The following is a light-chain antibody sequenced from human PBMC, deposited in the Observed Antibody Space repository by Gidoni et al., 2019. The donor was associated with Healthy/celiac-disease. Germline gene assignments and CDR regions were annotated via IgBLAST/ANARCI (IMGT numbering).Light chain of an antibody. Sequence: EIVLTQSPGTLPLSPGERATLSCRASQSVSSSYLAWYQQKPGQAPRLLIYGASSRATGIPDRFSGSGSGTDFTLTSSRLEPEDFAVYYCQQYGSSPLFTFGPGTKVDIK. CDR2: GAS. V-gene: IGKV3-20*01. J-gene: IGKJ3*01. CDR3: QQYGSSPLFT. CDR1: QSVSSSY.